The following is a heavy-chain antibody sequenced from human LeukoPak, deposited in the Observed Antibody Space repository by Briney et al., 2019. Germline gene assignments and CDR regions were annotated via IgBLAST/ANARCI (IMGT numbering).Heavy chain of an antibody. CDR3: ARARDYYDSSSYPNWFDP. J-gene: IGHJ5*02. V-gene: IGHV4-4*07. CDR1: GGSISSYY. Sequence: SETLSLTCTVSGGSISSYYWTWIRQPAGKGLEWIGRIYSSGSTDYNPSLKSRVIMSVDKSQNQFSLKLSSVTAADTAVYYCARARDYYDSSSYPNWFDPWGQGALVTVSS. CDR2: IYSSGST. D-gene: IGHD3-22*01.